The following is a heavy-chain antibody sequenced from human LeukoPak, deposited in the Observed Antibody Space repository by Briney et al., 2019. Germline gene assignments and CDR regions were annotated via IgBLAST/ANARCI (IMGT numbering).Heavy chain of an antibody. D-gene: IGHD6-19*01. V-gene: IGHV3-21*01. CDR1: GFTFSSYT. CDR2: ITTTSSYI. J-gene: IGHJ3*02. Sequence: GGSLRLSCAASGFTFSSYTMNWVRQAPGKGLEWVSSITTTSSYIYYADSVKGRFTISRDNAKSSLFLQMNSLRAEDTGVYYCARAGPHIIVGGKVAGHAFDIWGQGTMVTVSS. CDR3: ARAGPHIIVGGKVAGHAFDI.